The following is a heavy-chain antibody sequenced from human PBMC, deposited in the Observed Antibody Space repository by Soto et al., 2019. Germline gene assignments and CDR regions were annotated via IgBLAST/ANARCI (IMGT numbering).Heavy chain of an antibody. V-gene: IGHV1-69*04. Sequence: QVQLVQSGAEVKKPGSSVNVSCKTSGGSFSTHVLSWVRQAPGQGLEWMGRIIPIVGLPKYAQKFQGRVTITADKSTHTAYMELSSLTSDDTAVYYCARVTYEGMDVWGQGTTVTVS. CDR2: IIPIVGLP. CDR3: ARVTYEGMDV. CDR1: GGSFSTHV. J-gene: IGHJ6*02. D-gene: IGHD3-3*01.